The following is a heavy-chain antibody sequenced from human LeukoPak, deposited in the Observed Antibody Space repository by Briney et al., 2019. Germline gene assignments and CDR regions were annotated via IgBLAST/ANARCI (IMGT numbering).Heavy chain of an antibody. Sequence: ASVNVSCKASGYTFTSYGISWVRQAPGQGLECMGWISAYNGNTNYAQKLQGRVTMTTDTSTRTAYMELRSLRSDDTAVYYCARDREGYCSSTSCYGYFQHWGQGTLVTVSS. D-gene: IGHD2-2*01. V-gene: IGHV1-18*01. CDR1: GYTFTSYG. CDR2: ISAYNGNT. J-gene: IGHJ1*01. CDR3: ARDREGYCSSTSCYGYFQH.